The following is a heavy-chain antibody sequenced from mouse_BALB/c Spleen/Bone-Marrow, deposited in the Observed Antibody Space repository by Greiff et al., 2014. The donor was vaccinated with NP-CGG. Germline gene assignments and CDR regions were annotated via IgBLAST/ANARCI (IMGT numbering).Heavy chain of an antibody. J-gene: IGHJ4*01. CDR3: ARAAYDPYAMDY. Sequence: QVQLKESGAELVKPGASVKLSCKASGYTFTSYYMYRVKQRPGQGLEWIGEINPNSDGTNFNEKFKSKATLTVDKSSSTAYMQLSSLTSEDSAVYYCARAAYDPYAMDYWGQGTSVTVSS. D-gene: IGHD2-3*01. CDR1: GYTFTSYY. V-gene: IGHV1S81*02. CDR2: INPNSDGT.